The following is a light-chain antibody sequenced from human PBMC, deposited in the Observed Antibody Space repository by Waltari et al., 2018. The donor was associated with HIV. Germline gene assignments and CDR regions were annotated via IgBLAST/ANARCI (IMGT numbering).Light chain of an antibody. V-gene: IGLV1-47*01. CDR1: SSNIGTNK. CDR3: AAWDDNLSGI. Sequence: QSVLTQAPSASGTPGQGVTISCSGSSSNIGTNKVFWYQQLPGRAPKLLIYKNNQRSPGVPDRFSGSKSGTSSFLAINGLRSDDEAIYYCAAWDDNLSGIFGGGTKVTVL. J-gene: IGLJ2*01. CDR2: KNN.